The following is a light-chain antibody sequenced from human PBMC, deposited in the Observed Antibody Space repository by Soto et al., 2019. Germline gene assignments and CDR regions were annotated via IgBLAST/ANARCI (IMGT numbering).Light chain of an antibody. CDR1: QIVATRH. J-gene: IGKJ2*01. CDR2: AAS. CDR3: QQYGTSPYT. V-gene: IGKV3-20*01. Sequence: EVVLTQSPGTQSLSPGVRATLSCRASQIVATRHLAWYQQKPGQAPRLLIYAASSRATGIPDRFSGSGSGTDFTLTISRLEPEDFAVYYCQQYGTSPYTFGQGTKLEIK.